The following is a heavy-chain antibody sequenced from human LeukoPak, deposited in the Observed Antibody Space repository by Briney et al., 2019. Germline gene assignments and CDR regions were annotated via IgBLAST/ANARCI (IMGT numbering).Heavy chain of an antibody. J-gene: IGHJ5*02. CDR3: ARRRDSTNNWFDP. V-gene: IGHV1-18*01. CDR2: ISAYNGTT. CDR1: GYTFTGYT. Sequence: GASVKVSCKASGYTFTGYTISWVRKAPGQGLGWMGWISAYNGTTKYAQKFQGRVTMTTDTSTSTAYMELRSLRSGDTAVYYCARRRDSTNNWFDPWGQGTLVTVSS. D-gene: IGHD1-1*01.